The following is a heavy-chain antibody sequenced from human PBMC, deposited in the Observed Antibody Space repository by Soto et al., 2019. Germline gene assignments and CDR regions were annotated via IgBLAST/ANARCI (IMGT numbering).Heavy chain of an antibody. D-gene: IGHD2-2*01. CDR1: GFTVSSNY. J-gene: IGHJ4*02. V-gene: IGHV3-53*04. CDR2: IYSGDTS. Sequence: EVQLVESGGGLVEPGGSLRLSCAASGFTVSSNYMSWVRQAAGKGLEWVSLIYSGDTSYYADSVTGRFTISRHISRNTLFLQMNSLTPEATAAYYCASRSASLSTSVSCTNPFNYWGQGTLVTVSS. CDR3: ASRSASLSTSVSCTNPFNY.